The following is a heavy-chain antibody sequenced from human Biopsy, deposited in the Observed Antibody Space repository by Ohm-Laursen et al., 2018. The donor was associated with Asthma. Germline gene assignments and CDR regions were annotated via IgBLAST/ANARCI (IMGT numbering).Heavy chain of an antibody. CDR2: ISYDGSTK. CDR1: GFALTTYA. Sequence: SLRLSCAASGFALTTYAIHWVRQAPGKGLEWVAVISYDGSTKYSADSVKGRFIVSRDISKNILSLQMNSLRPEDTAVYYCARDVVWFREVGGMDVWGQGTTVTVSS. D-gene: IGHD3-10*01. J-gene: IGHJ6*02. V-gene: IGHV3-30*03. CDR3: ARDVVWFREVGGMDV.